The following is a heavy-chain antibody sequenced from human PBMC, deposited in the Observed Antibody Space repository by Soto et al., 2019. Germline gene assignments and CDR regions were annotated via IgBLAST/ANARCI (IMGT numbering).Heavy chain of an antibody. CDR2: IDYNSNYI. J-gene: IGHJ4*02. CDR3: AREGSCANYVCLPDY. D-gene: IGHD2-8*01. Sequence: EVQLVESGGGLVKPGESLRLSCAASGFSFTFSSMAWVRQAPGKGLEWVSSIDYNSNYIFYAESVRGRFTISRDNARNSLYLQMHCLRVEDTAVYYCAREGSCANYVCLPDYWGQGTLVTVSS. CDR1: GFSFTFSS. V-gene: IGHV3-21*01.